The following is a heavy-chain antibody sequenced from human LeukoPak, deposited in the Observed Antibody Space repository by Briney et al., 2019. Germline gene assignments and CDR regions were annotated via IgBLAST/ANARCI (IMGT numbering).Heavy chain of an antibody. Sequence: SETLSLTCTVSGGSISSYYWSWIRPPPGKGLEWIGYISYSGSTNYNPSLKSRVTISVDTSKNQFSLKRSSVTAADTAVYYCARVLTSMGAANWGQGTLVTVSS. CDR3: ARVLTSMGAAN. CDR2: ISYSGST. V-gene: IGHV4-59*01. J-gene: IGHJ4*02. D-gene: IGHD1-26*01. CDR1: GGSISSYY.